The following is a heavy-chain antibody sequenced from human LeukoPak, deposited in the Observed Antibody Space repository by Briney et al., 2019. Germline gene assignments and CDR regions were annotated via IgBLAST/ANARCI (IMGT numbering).Heavy chain of an antibody. V-gene: IGHV4-30-4*08. CDR1: GGSTSSSDYY. J-gene: IGHJ4*02. CDR3: ARDFGGSYFDY. CDR2: IYYSGSN. D-gene: IGHD3-3*01. Sequence: SQTLSLTCTLSGGSTSSSDYYWSWIRHSPGKGLEWIGYIYYSGSNYYNPSLRSGVTISVDTSKNQYALKLSSVTAADTAVYYCARDFGGSYFDYWGQGTLVTVSS.